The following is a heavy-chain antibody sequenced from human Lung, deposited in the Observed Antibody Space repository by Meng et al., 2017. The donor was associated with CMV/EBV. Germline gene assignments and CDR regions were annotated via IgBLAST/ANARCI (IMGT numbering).Heavy chain of an antibody. CDR1: GGSISISTW. J-gene: IGHJ4*02. CDR2: IYHSGGT. V-gene: IGHV4-4*02. CDR3: ARDPYATGWAG. D-gene: IGHD6-19*01. Sequence: QVQLQDCGPGQVKPSGTLSLTCAVSGGSISISTWWSWVRQPPGKGLEWIGEIYHSGGTNYNPSLRGRVTISLDKSKNQFSLTLRSVTAADTAVYYCARDPYATGWAGWGQGTLVTVSS.